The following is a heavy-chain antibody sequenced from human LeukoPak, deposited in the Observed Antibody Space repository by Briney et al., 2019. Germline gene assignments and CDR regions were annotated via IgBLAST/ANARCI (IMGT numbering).Heavy chain of an antibody. CDR3: AKDPGVVPAHYFDY. J-gene: IGHJ4*02. CDR2: TGSTGVST. Sequence: GGSLRLSCAASGFTFSSYSMNWVRQAPGKGLEWVSGTGSTGVSTFYADSVKGRFTVSRDNSKNTLSLQMNSLRAEDTAVYYCAKDPGVVPAHYFDYWGQGTLVTVSS. D-gene: IGHD2-2*01. CDR1: GFTFSSYS. V-gene: IGHV3-23*01.